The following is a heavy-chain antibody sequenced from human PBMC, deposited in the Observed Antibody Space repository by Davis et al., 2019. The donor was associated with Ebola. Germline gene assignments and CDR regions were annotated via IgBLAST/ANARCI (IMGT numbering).Heavy chain of an antibody. Sequence: SETLSLTCAVSGGSISSSNWWSWVRPPPGKGLEWIGSIYYSGSTYYNPSLKSRVTISVDTSKNQFSLKLSSVTAADTAVYYCATHAIFGVVTWGWFDPWGQGTLVTVSS. CDR3: ATHAIFGVVTWGWFDP. V-gene: IGHV4-39*01. D-gene: IGHD3-3*01. J-gene: IGHJ5*02. CDR2: IYYSGST. CDR1: GGSISSSNW.